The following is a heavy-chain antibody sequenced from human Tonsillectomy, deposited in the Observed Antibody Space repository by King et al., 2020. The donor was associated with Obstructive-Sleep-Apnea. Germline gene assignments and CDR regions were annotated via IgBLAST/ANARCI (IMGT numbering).Heavy chain of an antibody. CDR3: ATVAVSTATYYFDY. CDR2: LNPNSGGT. CDR1: GYTFTGYH. V-gene: IGHV1-2*02. Sequence: VQLVESGAEVKKPGASVKVSCKASGYTFTGYHIHWVRQAPGQGLEWMGWLNPNSGGTNYAQKFQGRVTMNRVTSISTAYMELSRLLSDDTAVYYCATVAVSTATYYFDYWGQGTLVTVSS. J-gene: IGHJ4*02. D-gene: IGHD4-17*01.